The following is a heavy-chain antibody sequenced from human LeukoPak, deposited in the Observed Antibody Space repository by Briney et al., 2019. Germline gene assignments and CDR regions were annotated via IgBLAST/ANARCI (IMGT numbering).Heavy chain of an antibody. D-gene: IGHD6-6*01. V-gene: IGHV4-39*01. J-gene: IGHJ4*02. Sequence: SETLSLTCTVSGGSISSSSDYWGWIRQPPGKGLEWIGSIYYSGSTYYNPSLKSRVTISVDTSKNQFSLKLSSVTAADTAVYYCARLWQLAPDYWGQGTLVTVSS. CDR2: IYYSGST. CDR1: GGSISSSSDY. CDR3: ARLWQLAPDY.